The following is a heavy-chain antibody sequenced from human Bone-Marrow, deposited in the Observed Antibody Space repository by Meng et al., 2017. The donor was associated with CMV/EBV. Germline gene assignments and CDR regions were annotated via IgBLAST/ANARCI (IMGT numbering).Heavy chain of an antibody. Sequence: KASEGTFSSDTITWVRQAPGQGLEWMGGTIPIFRTADYAQKFQGRVTITTDESTTTAYMELTSLRSDDTAVYYCARGGLVINSRFDHWGQGTLVTVSS. CDR1: EGTFSSDT. CDR2: TIPIFRTA. V-gene: IGHV1-69*05. J-gene: IGHJ4*02. D-gene: IGHD2-21*01. CDR3: ARGGLVINSRFDH.